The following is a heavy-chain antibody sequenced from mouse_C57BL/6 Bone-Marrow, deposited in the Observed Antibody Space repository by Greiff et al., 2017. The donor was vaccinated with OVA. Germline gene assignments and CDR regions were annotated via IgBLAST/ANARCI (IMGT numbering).Heavy chain of an antibody. J-gene: IGHJ3*01. D-gene: IGHD1-1*01. CDR1: GYTFTDYN. Sequence: VQLQQSGPELVKPGASVKIPCKASGYTFTDYNMDWVKQSHGKSLEWIGDINPNNGGTIYNQKFKGKATLTVDKSSSTAYMELRSLTSEDTAVYYWARSGSTTVGAYWGQGTLVTVSA. V-gene: IGHV1-18*01. CDR3: ARSGSTTVGAY. CDR2: INPNNGGT.